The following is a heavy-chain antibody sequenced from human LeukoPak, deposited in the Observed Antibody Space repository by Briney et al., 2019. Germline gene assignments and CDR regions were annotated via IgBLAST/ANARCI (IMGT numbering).Heavy chain of an antibody. CDR2: IYTSGST. CDR3: ARESGRTYYYDSSGYPSGYFDL. V-gene: IGHV4-4*07. Sequence: TSETLSLTCTVSGGSISSYYWSWIRQPAGKGLEWIGRIYTSGSTNYNPSLKSRVTMSVDTSKNQFSLKLSSVTAADTAVYYCARESGRTYYYDSSGYPSGYFDLWGRGTLVTVSS. CDR1: GGSISSYY. D-gene: IGHD3-22*01. J-gene: IGHJ2*01.